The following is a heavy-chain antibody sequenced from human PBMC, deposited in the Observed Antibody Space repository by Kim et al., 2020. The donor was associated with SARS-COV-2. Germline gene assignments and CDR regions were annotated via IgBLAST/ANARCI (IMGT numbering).Heavy chain of an antibody. CDR1: GYTFTSYY. CDR3: ASTGWRLRLGELPDY. CDR2: INPSGGST. J-gene: IGHJ4*02. V-gene: IGHV1-46*01. Sequence: ASVKVSCKASGYTFTSYYMHWVRQAPGQGLEWMGIINPSGGSTSYAQKFQGRVTMTRDTSTSTVYMELSSLRSEDTAVYYCASTGWRLRLGELPDYWGQGTLVTVSS. D-gene: IGHD3-16*01.